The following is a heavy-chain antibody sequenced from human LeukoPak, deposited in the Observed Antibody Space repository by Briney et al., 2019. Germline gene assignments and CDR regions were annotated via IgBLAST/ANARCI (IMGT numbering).Heavy chain of an antibody. V-gene: IGHV4-30-4*01. Sequence: SETLSLTCTVSGGSISSGDYYWSWIRQPPGKGLEWIGYIYYSGSTYYNPSLKSRVTISVDTSKNQFSLKLSSVTAADTAVCYCAREDSNPYYFDYWGQGTLVTVSS. CDR3: AREDSNPYYFDY. D-gene: IGHD4-11*01. CDR2: IYYSGST. CDR1: GGSISSGDYY. J-gene: IGHJ4*02.